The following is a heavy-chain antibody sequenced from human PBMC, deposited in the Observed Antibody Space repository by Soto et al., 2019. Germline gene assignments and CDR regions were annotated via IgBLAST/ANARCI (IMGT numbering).Heavy chain of an antibody. J-gene: IGHJ4*02. V-gene: IGHV3-23*01. CDR2: ISSTNGDT. CDR3: AKDQSGYDFWSGYPL. Sequence: GGSQRLSSAASGFPCSSYAMTWVRQAPGKGLEWVSTISSTNGDTYYVDSVKGRFAVSRDNSKNTLYLQMNSLRVDDTAVYYCAKDQSGYDFWSGYPLWGQGTLVTVSS. CDR1: GFPCSSYA. D-gene: IGHD3-3*01.